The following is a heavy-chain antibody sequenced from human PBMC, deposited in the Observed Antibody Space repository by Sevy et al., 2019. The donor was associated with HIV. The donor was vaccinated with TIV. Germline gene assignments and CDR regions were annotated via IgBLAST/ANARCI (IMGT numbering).Heavy chain of an antibody. CDR3: AREGGGGYSYGTFDY. Sequence: SETLSLTCAVSGGSISSSNWWSWVRQPPGKGLEWIGEIYHSGSTNYNPSLKSRVTISVDKSKNQFSLKLSSVTAADTAVYYCAREGGGGYSYGTFDYWGQGTLVTVSS. V-gene: IGHV4-4*02. CDR2: IYHSGST. CDR1: GGSISSSNW. J-gene: IGHJ4*02. D-gene: IGHD5-18*01.